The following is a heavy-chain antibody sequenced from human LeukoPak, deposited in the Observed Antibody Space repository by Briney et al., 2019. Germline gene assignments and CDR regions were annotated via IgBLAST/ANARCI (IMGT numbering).Heavy chain of an antibody. Sequence: GGSLRLSCAASGFTFSSYSMHWVRQAPGKGLEWVAFISYDGSNKYYADSVTGRFTISRDNSKNTLYLQMNSLRAEDMAVYYCARDPGYYYDSSAFYPDYWGQGTLVTVSS. J-gene: IGHJ4*02. V-gene: IGHV3-30-3*01. CDR3: ARDPGYYYDSSAFYPDY. D-gene: IGHD3-22*01. CDR1: GFTFSSYS. CDR2: ISYDGSNK.